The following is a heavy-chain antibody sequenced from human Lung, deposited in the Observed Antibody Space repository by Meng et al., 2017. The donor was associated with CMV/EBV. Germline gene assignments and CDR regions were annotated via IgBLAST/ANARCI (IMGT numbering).Heavy chain of an antibody. CDR1: GFTFSSYE. D-gene: IGHD2-2*01. Sequence: GESLKISCAASGFTFSSYEMNWVRQAPGKGLEWVANIKQDGSEKYYVDSVKGRFTVSRDNAKNSLYLQMNSLRAEDTAVYYCARDAPYCSSTSCYYSYGLDVWGQGTXVTVSS. CDR3: ARDAPYCSSTSCYYSYGLDV. V-gene: IGHV3-7*01. J-gene: IGHJ6*02. CDR2: IKQDGSEK.